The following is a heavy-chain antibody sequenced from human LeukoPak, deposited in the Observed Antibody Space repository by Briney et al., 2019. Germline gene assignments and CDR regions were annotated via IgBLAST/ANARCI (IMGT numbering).Heavy chain of an antibody. J-gene: IGHJ4*02. Sequence: SETLSLTCTVSGGSICSYYWSWIRQPAGKGLEWIGRIYTSGSTNYNPSLKSRVTISVDKSKNQFSLKLSSVTAADTAVYYCARDQYSSSWSRFDYWGQGTLVTVSS. CDR2: IYTSGST. CDR3: ARDQYSSSWSRFDY. D-gene: IGHD6-13*01. CDR1: GGSICSYY. V-gene: IGHV4-4*07.